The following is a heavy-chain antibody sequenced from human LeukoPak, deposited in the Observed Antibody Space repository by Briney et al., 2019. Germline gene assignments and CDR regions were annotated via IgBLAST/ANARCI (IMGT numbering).Heavy chain of an antibody. CDR2: IIPIFGTA. CDR1: GGTFSSYA. J-gene: IGHJ6*03. V-gene: IGHV1-69*01. D-gene: IGHD2-2*01. Sequence: GASVKVSCKASGGTFSSYAISWVRQAPGQGLEWMGGIIPIFGTANYAQKFQGRVTITAAESTSTAYMALSSLRSEDTAVYDCAREGYCSSTSCARRYYYMDVWGKGTTVTVSS. CDR3: AREGYCSSTSCARRYYYMDV.